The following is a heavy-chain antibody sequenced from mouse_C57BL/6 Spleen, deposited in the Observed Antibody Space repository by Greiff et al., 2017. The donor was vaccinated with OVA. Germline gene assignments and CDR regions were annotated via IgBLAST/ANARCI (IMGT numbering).Heavy chain of an antibody. D-gene: IGHD3-3*01. CDR1: GYAFTNYL. V-gene: IGHV1-54*01. Sequence: VKLQQSGAELVRPGTSVKVSCKASGYAFTNYLIEWVKQRPGQGLEWIGVINPGSGGTNYNEKFKGKATLTADKSSSTAYMQLSSLTSEDSAVYFCARGGRGLAMDYWGQGTSVTVSS. J-gene: IGHJ4*01. CDR2: INPGSGGT. CDR3: ARGGRGLAMDY.